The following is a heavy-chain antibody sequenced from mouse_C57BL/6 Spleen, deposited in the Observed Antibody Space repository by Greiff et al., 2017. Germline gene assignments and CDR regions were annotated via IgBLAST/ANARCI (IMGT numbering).Heavy chain of an antibody. V-gene: IGHV1-82*01. J-gene: IGHJ4*01. CDR1: GYAFSSSW. CDR2: IYPGDGDT. CDR3: ARDARDYAMDY. Sequence: VQLQESGPELVKPGASVKISCKASGYAFSSSWMNWVKQRPGKGLEWIGRIYPGDGDTNYNGKFKGKATLTVDKSSSTAYMQLRSLTSEASAVYFCARDARDYAMDYWGQGTSVTVSS.